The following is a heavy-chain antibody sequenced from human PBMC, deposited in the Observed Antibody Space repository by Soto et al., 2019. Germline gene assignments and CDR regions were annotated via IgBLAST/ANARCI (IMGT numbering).Heavy chain of an antibody. D-gene: IGHD3-3*01. Sequence: GESLKISCAASGFTFSSYAMSWVRQAPGKGLEWVSAISGSGGSTYYADSVKGRFTISRDNSKNTLYLQMNSLRAEDTAVYYCAKDVITIFGVVTNDAFDIWGQGTMVTVSS. CDR2: ISGSGGST. CDR3: AKDVITIFGVVTNDAFDI. CDR1: GFTFSSYA. V-gene: IGHV3-23*01. J-gene: IGHJ3*02.